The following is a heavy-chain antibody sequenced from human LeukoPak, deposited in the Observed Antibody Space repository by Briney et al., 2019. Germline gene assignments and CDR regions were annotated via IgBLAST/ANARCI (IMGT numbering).Heavy chain of an antibody. V-gene: IGHV4-30-4*08. Sequence: SETLSLTCTVSGGSISSGDYYWSWIRQPPGKGLEWIGYIYYSGSTNYNPSLKSRVTISVDTSKNQFSLKLSSVTAADTAVYYCARTYSSGPGDYWGQGTLVTVSS. D-gene: IGHD6-19*01. CDR1: GGSISSGDYY. J-gene: IGHJ4*02. CDR3: ARTYSSGPGDY. CDR2: IYYSGST.